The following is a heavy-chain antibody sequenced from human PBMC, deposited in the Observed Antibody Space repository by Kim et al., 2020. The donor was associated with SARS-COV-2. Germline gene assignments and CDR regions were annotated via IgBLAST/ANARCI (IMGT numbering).Heavy chain of an antibody. Sequence: SRVTISVDTSKNQFSLKLSSVTAADTAVYYCARLLPTAYSSSWYGSAFDIWGQGTMVTVSS. D-gene: IGHD6-13*01. CDR3: ARLLPTAYSSSWYGSAFDI. J-gene: IGHJ3*02. V-gene: IGHV4-39*01.